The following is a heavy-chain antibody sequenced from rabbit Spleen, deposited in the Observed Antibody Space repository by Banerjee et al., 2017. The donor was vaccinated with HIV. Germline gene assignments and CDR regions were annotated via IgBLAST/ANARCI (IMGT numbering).Heavy chain of an antibody. V-gene: IGHV1S40*01. D-gene: IGHD2-1*01. Sequence: QSLVESGGGLVQPEGSLTLTCSGSGLDFRDNVYMCWVRQAPGKGLEWIACVFLGSTGSTYYAPWVSGRFTISKTSSTTATLQMTSLTAADTATYFCARDLDGVIGWNFGWWGQGTLVTVS. CDR3: ARDLDGVIGWNFGW. J-gene: IGHJ4*01. CDR1: GLDFRDNVY. CDR2: VFLGSTGST.